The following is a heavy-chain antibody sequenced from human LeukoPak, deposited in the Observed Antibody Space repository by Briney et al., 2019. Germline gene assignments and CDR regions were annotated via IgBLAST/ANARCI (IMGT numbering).Heavy chain of an antibody. CDR3: AKSVRLVVVPAAIHIRPFDY. D-gene: IGHD2-2*02. V-gene: IGHV3-23*01. Sequence: GGSLRLSRAASGFTFSSYAMSWVRQAPGKGLEWVSAISGSGGSTYYADSVKGRFTISRDNSKNTLYLHMNSLRAEDTAVYYCAKSVRLVVVPAAIHIRPFDYWGQGTLVTVSS. CDR2: ISGSGGST. J-gene: IGHJ4*02. CDR1: GFTFSSYA.